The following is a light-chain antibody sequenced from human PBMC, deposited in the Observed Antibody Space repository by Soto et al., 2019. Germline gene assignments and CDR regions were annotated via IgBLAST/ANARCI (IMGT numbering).Light chain of an antibody. CDR3: SSYTSSSTFV. V-gene: IGLV2-14*01. CDR1: RSDVGGYNY. J-gene: IGLJ1*01. Sequence: QSALTQPASVSGSPGQSITISCTGTRSDVGGYNYVSWYQQPPGKAPKLMIYDVSNRPSGVSDRFSGSKSGNTASLTISGLQAEDEADYYCSSYTSSSTFVFGTGTKLTVL. CDR2: DVS.